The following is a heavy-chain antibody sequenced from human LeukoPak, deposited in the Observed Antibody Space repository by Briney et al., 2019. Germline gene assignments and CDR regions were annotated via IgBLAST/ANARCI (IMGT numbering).Heavy chain of an antibody. CDR3: ARGGLLWFGELSYGMDV. D-gene: IGHD3-10*01. J-gene: IGHJ6*04. V-gene: IGHV4-59*01. Sequence: SETLSLTCTVSGGSISSYYWSWIRQPPGKGLEWIGYIYYSGSTNYNPSLKSRVTISVDTSKNQFSLKLSSVTVADTAVYYCARGGLLWFGELSYGMDVWGKGTTVTVSS. CDR1: GGSISSYY. CDR2: IYYSGST.